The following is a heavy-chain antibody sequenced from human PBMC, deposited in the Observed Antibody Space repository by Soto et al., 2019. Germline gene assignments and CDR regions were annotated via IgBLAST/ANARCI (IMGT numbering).Heavy chain of an antibody. Sequence: GGSLRLSCAASGFTFSTFSMNWVRQAPGRGLEWISYISGGGRPISYADSVKGRFTISRDNSKNTLYLQMNSLRAEDTAVYYCAKEVTIRLRFLEWLPQRGAFDYWGQGTLVTVSS. J-gene: IGHJ4*02. V-gene: IGHV3-48*01. CDR1: GFTFSTFS. CDR3: AKEVTIRLRFLEWLPQRGAFDY. D-gene: IGHD3-3*01. CDR2: ISGGGRPI.